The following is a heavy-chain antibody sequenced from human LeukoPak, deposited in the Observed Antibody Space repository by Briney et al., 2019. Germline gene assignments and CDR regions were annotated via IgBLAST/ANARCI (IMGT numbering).Heavy chain of an antibody. CDR2: ISNSGSTI. V-gene: IGHV3-48*03. CDR1: GFTFSSYE. CDR3: ARERIAVAAIDY. Sequence: PGGSLRLSCAASGFTFSSYEMNWVRQAPGKGLEWVSYISNSGSTIYYADSVKGRFTISRDNAKNSLYLQMNSLRAEDTAVYYCARERIAVAAIDYWGQGTLVTVSS. D-gene: IGHD6-19*01. J-gene: IGHJ4*02.